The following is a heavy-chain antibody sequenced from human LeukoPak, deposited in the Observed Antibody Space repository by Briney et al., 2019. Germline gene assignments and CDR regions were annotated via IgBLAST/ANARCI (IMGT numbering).Heavy chain of an antibody. CDR2: INPSGGST. Sequence: ASVKVSCKASGYTFTSYYMHWVRQAPGQGLEWMGIINPSGGSTSYAQKFQGRVTMTRDTSTSTVYMELSSLRSEDTAVYYCARGRSYYYDSSGYGRPGYFQHWGQGTLVTVSS. D-gene: IGHD3-22*01. CDR1: GYTFTSYY. J-gene: IGHJ1*01. CDR3: ARGRSYYYDSSGYGRPGYFQH. V-gene: IGHV1-46*01.